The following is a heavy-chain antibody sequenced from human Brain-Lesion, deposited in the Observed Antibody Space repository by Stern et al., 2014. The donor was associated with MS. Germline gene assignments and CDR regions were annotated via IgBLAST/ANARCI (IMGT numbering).Heavy chain of an antibody. Sequence: VHLVESGPGLVKPSGTLSLTCAVSGGSISSSNWWSWVRQSPGKGLEWIGEIYHSGGTKYSPSFESRVIISVEKSKNQFSLKLSYVTAADTAVYYCARELPDLNAFDIWGQGTMVTVSS. J-gene: IGHJ3*02. CDR1: GGSISSSNW. D-gene: IGHD1-14*01. V-gene: IGHV4-4*02. CDR2: IYHSGGT. CDR3: ARELPDLNAFDI.